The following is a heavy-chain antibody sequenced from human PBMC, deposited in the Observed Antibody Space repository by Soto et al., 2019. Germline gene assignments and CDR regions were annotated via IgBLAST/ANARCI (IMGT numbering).Heavy chain of an antibody. J-gene: IGHJ5*02. CDR3: ARQAELLPTVCWFDP. Sequence: SETLSLTCAVSGGSISSSNWWSWVRQPPGKGLEWIGEIYHSGSTNYNPSLKSRVTISVDKSKNQFSLKLSSVTAADTAVYYCARQAELLPTVCWFDPWGQGTLVTVSS. D-gene: IGHD2-15*01. V-gene: IGHV4-4*02. CDR1: GGSISSSNW. CDR2: IYHSGST.